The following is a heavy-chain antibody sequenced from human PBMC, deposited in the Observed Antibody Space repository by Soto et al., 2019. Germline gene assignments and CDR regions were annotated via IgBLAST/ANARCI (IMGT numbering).Heavy chain of an antibody. V-gene: IGHV3-21*01. D-gene: IGHD6-13*01. CDR1: GFTFSSYS. Sequence: GGSLRLSCAASGFTFSSYSMNWVRQAPGKGLEWVSSISSSSSYIYYADSVKGRFTISRDNAKNSLYLQMNSLRAEDTAVYYCARDQSSHNGDPWGQGTLVTVSS. CDR3: ARDQSSHNGDP. J-gene: IGHJ5*02. CDR2: ISSSSSYI.